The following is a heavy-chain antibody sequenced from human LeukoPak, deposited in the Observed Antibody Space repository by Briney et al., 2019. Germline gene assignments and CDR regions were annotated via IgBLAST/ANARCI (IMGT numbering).Heavy chain of an antibody. CDR3: ASGYYYGSGSPIFDY. D-gene: IGHD3-10*01. J-gene: IGHJ4*02. CDR2: IYYSGST. V-gene: IGHV4-59*01. Sequence: SETLSLTCTVSGGPISSYYWSWIRQPPGKGLEWIGYIYYSGSTNYNPSLKSRVTISVDTSKNQFSLKLSSVTAADTAVYYCASGYYYGSGSPIFDYWGQGTLVTVSS. CDR1: GGPISSYY.